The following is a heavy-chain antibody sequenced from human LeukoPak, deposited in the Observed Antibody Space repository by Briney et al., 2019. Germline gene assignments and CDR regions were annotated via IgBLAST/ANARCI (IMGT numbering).Heavy chain of an antibody. V-gene: IGHV1-8*03. J-gene: IGHJ4*02. CDR1: GYTFTSYD. CDR2: MNPNSGNT. D-gene: IGHD2-15*01. CDR3: ARFSGRIVGGSDY. Sequence: ASVKVSCKASGYTFTSYDINWVRQATGQGLEWMGWMNPNSGNTGYAQKFQGRVTITRNTSISTAYMELSSLESEDRAVYDCARFSGRIVGGSDYWGQGTLVTVSS.